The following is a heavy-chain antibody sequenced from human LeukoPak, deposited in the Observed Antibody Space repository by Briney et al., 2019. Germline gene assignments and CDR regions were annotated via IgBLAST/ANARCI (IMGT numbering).Heavy chain of an antibody. J-gene: IGHJ3*02. CDR2: IYSSGST. CDR3: ARVSGDEVDAFDI. Sequence: SETLSLTCTVSGGSISRYYWIWIRQPAGKGLEYIGRIYSSGSTNYNPSLKSRVTISVDTSKNQFSLKLSSVTAADTAVYYCARVSGDEVDAFDIWGQGTMVTVSS. D-gene: IGHD7-27*01. CDR1: GGSISRYY. V-gene: IGHV4-4*07.